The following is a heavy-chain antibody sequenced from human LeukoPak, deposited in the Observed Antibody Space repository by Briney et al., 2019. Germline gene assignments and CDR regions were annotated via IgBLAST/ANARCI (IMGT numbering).Heavy chain of an antibody. D-gene: IGHD6-6*01. CDR2: IYTSGST. CDR1: GGSISSYY. V-gene: IGHV4-4*08. Sequence: SETLSLTCTVSGGSISSYYWSWIRQPPGKGLEWIRRIYTSGSTNYNPSLKSRVTISVDTSKNQFSLKLSSVTAADTAVYYCARGVIAARYYYYCYYMDVWGKGTTVTVSS. J-gene: IGHJ6*03. CDR3: ARGVIAARYYYYCYYMDV.